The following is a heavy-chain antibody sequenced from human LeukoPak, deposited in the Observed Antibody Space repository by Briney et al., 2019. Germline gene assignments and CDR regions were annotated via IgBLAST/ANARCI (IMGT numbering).Heavy chain of an antibody. CDR2: IYHSGST. J-gene: IGHJ4*02. CDR1: GYSISSGYY. V-gene: IGHV4-38-2*02. D-gene: IGHD6-19*01. CDR3: AREEQWLVHDY. Sequence: SETLSLTCAVSGYSISSGYYWGWIRQPPGKGLEWIGSIYHSGSTYYNPSLKSRVTISVDTSKNQFSLKLSSVTAADTAVYYCAREEQWLVHDYWGQGTLVTVSS.